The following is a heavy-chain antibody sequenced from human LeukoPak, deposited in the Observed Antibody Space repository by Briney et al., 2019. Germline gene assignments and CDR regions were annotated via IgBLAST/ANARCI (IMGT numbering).Heavy chain of an antibody. CDR3: ARVSSSSGHYYYMDV. V-gene: IGHV3-21*01. Sequence: GGSLRLSCAASGFTFSSYSMNWVRQAPGKGLEWVSSISSSSSYIYYADSVKGRFTISRDNAKNSLYLQMNSLGAEDTAVYYCARVSSSSGHYYYMDVWGKGTTVTVSS. CDR2: ISSSSSYI. D-gene: IGHD6-6*01. J-gene: IGHJ6*03. CDR1: GFTFSSYS.